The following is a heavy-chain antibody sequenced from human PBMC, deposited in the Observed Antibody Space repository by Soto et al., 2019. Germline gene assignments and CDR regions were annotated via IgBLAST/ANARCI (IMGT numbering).Heavy chain of an antibody. V-gene: IGHV3-13*01. D-gene: IGHD3-10*01. CDR1: GFTFSSYD. CDR2: IGTAGDT. J-gene: IGHJ6*02. CDR3: ASLKASDYGMDV. Sequence: GGSLRLSCAASGFTFSSYDMHWVRQATGKGLEWVSAIGTAGDTYYPGSVKGRFTISRENAKNSLYLQMNSLRAEDTAVYYCASLKASDYGMDVWGQGTTVTVSS.